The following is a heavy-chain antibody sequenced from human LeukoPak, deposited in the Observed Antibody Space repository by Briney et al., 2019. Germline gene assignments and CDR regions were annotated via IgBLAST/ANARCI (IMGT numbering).Heavy chain of an antibody. CDR3: AKDYRAYCGADCYSDY. Sequence: TGGSLRLSCAASGFTFSSYGMHWVRQAPGKGLEWVAFIRYDGSNKYYADSVKGRFTISRDNSKNTLYLQMNSLRAEDTAVYYCAKDYRAYCGADCYSDYWGLGTLITVSS. J-gene: IGHJ4*02. CDR2: IRYDGSNK. D-gene: IGHD2-21*02. CDR1: GFTFSSYG. V-gene: IGHV3-30*02.